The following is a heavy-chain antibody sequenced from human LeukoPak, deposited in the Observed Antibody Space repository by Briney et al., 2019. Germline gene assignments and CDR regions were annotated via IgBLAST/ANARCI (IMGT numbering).Heavy chain of an antibody. D-gene: IGHD5-12*01. CDR1: GFTFDDYG. J-gene: IGHJ4*02. CDR2: ISSSSSYI. CDR3: ARDLRGYSGYDYPGYYFDY. Sequence: PGGSLRLSCAASGFTFDDYGMSWVRQAPGKGLEWVSSISSSSSYIYYADSVKGRFTISRDNAKNSLYLQMNSLRAEDTAVYYCARDLRGYSGYDYPGYYFDYWGQGTLVTVSS. V-gene: IGHV3-21*01.